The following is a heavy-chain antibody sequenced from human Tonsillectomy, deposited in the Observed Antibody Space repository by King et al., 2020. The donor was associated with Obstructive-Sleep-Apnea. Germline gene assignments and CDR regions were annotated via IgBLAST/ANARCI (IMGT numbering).Heavy chain of an antibody. CDR2: INHSGST. CDR3: ARGWLGDCSGGSCPYWYFDL. D-gene: IGHD2-15*01. J-gene: IGHJ2*01. CDR1: GGSFSAYY. V-gene: IGHV4-34*01. Sequence: VQLQQWGAGLLKPSETLSLTCAVYGGSFSAYYWSWIRQPPGKDLEWIGEINHSGSTNYNPSLKSRVTISVDTSKNQFSLKLSPLTAADTAVYYCARGWLGDCSGGSCPYWYFDLWGRGTLVTVSS.